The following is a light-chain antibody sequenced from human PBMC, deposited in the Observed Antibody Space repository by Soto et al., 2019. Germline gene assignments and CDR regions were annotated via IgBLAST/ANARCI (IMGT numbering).Light chain of an antibody. V-gene: IGKV1-39*01. CDR3: QQRYNNPLT. J-gene: IGKJ1*01. Sequence: TPSGSSVAASLGDRAPITCPAMQTIGTYVNWYRQKSGAAPELLIYAASTLQSGVPSRFSGGASGTDFTLTISSLQTEDFATYYCQQRYNNPLTFGQGTKVDIK. CDR2: AAS. CDR1: QTIGTY.